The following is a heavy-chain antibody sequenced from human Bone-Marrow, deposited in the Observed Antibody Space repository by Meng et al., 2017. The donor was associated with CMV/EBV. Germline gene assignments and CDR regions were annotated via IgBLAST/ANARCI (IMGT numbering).Heavy chain of an antibody. CDR2: INPNSGGT. V-gene: IGHV1-2*02. CDR3: ARGKHAGSCNWFDP. CDR1: GYTFTGYY. D-gene: IGHD2-21*01. J-gene: IGHJ5*02. Sequence: ASVKVSCKASGYTFTGYYMHWVRQAPGQGLEWMGWINPNSGGTNYAQKFQGRVTMTRDTSISTAYMELSRLRSDDTAVYYCARGKHAGSCNWFDPWGQGTLVTVSS.